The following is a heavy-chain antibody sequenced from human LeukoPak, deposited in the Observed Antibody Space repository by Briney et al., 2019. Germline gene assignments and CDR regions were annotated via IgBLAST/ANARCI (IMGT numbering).Heavy chain of an antibody. V-gene: IGHV3-30*01. CDR3: ARDRDYYDSSGYFRFDY. Sequence: GGSLRLSCAASGFTFSSYAMHRVRQAPGKGLEWVAVISYDGSNKYYADSVKGRFTISRDNSKNTLYLQMNSLRAEDTAVYYCARDRDYYDSSGYFRFDYWGQGTLVTVSS. D-gene: IGHD3-22*01. CDR1: GFTFSSYA. J-gene: IGHJ4*02. CDR2: ISYDGSNK.